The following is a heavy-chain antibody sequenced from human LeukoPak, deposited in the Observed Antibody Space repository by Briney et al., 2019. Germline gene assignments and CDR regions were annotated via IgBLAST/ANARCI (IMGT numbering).Heavy chain of an antibody. V-gene: IGHV4-39*01. D-gene: IGHD2-2*01. CDR1: GGSISSSSYY. CDR2: IYYSGST. Sequence: SETLSLTCTVSGGSISSSSYYWGWIRQPPGKGLEWIGSIYYSGSTYYNPSLKSRVTISVDTSKNQFSLKLSSVTAADTAVYYCARRVPAATFDYWGQGTLVTVSS. J-gene: IGHJ4*02. CDR3: ARRVPAATFDY.